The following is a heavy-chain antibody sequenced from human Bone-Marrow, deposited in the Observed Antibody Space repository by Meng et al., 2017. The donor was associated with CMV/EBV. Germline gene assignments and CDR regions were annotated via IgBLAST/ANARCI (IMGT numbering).Heavy chain of an antibody. CDR3: AREVGGSYRNYYYYGMDV. V-gene: IGHV4-4*02. CDR1: GGSISSSNW. CDR2: IYHSGST. J-gene: IGHJ6*02. D-gene: IGHD1-26*01. Sequence: SETLSLTCAVSGGSISSSNWWSWVRQPPGKGLEWIGEIYHSGSTNYNPSLKSRVTISVDKSKNQFSLKLSSVTAADTAVYYCAREVGGSYRNYYYYGMDVWGQRTTVTVSS.